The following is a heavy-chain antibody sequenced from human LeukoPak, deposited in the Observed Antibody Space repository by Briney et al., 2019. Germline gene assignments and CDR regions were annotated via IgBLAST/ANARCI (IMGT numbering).Heavy chain of an antibody. CDR3: ARWNDYGDYGGDY. Sequence: GGSLRLSCEASGFTFSSYGMHWVRQAPGKGLEWVAVISYDGGNKYYADSVKGRFTISRDNSKNTLYLQVNSLRAEDTAVYYCARWNDYGDYGGDYWGQGTLVTVSS. J-gene: IGHJ4*02. CDR2: ISYDGGNK. CDR1: GFTFSSYG. D-gene: IGHD4-17*01. V-gene: IGHV3-30*03.